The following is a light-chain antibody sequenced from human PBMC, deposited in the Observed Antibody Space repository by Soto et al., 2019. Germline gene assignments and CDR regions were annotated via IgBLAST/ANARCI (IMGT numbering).Light chain of an antibody. CDR1: QNVNSL. J-gene: IGKJ5*01. Sequence: IVLTQSPASLSVSPGEGATHSCRASQNVNSLLAWYQQKPGRPPRLLIYGASTRATGIPARFSGSGSGTEFTLSISSLQSEDFAVYYCQQYYKWPITFGLGTRLE. CDR3: QQYYKWPIT. V-gene: IGKV3-15*01. CDR2: GAS.